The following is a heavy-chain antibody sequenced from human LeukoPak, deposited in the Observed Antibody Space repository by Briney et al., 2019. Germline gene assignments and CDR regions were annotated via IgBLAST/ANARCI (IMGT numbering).Heavy chain of an antibody. J-gene: IGHJ6*02. Sequence: SETLSLTCTVSGGSIISSTYYCGWIRQPPGKGLEWIGSNYYSGSTYYNPSLKSRVTISVDTSKSQFSLKLSSVTAADTAVYYCAALAPAAMYYYYGMDVWGQGTTVTVSS. D-gene: IGHD2-2*01. CDR3: AALAPAAMYYYYGMDV. V-gene: IGHV4-39*01. CDR2: NYYSGST. CDR1: GGSIISSTYY.